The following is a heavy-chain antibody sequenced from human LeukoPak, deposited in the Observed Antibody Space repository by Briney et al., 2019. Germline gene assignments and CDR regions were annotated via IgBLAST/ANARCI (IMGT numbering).Heavy chain of an antibody. CDR3: ARDNQWLNAFDI. J-gene: IGHJ3*02. V-gene: IGHV4-59*01. CDR1: GGSINHYY. D-gene: IGHD3-22*01. Sequence: SETLSLTCTVSGGSINHYYWSWIRQPPGKGLEWIGYSYYIESTNYNPSLKSRVTISVDTSRNRFSLKLSSVTAADTAMYYCARDNQWLNAFDIWGQGTMVTVSS. CDR2: SYYIEST.